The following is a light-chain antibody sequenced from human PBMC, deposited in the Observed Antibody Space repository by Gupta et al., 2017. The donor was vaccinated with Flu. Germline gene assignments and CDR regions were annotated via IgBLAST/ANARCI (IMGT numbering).Light chain of an antibody. V-gene: IGKV1-39*01. J-gene: IGKJ2*01. Sequence: DIQMTQSPSSLSVSIGDRVTISCRSSQSIDNYLNWYQQRPGEAPKLLIYDASSLQYGVPSRFSGSDSGTDFTLTISSLQPDDFAVYFCQQNYDPPYTFGQGTKMDIK. CDR2: DAS. CDR3: QQNYDPPYT. CDR1: QSIDNY.